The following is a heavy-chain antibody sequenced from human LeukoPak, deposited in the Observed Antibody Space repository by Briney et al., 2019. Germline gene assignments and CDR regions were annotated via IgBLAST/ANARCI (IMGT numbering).Heavy chain of an antibody. V-gene: IGHV3-30*04. J-gene: IGHJ4*02. D-gene: IGHD2-15*01. CDR3: ARDVEGSAKYYFVY. CDR2: ISVDGRDK. CDR1: GFTFSSYA. Sequence: GGSLRLSCEASGFTFSSYAMHWVRRAPGKGLEWVAVISVDGRDKHHVDSVKGRFTISRDNSKSTLYLQMNSLRGDDTAVYFCARDVEGSAKYYFVYWGQGTLVTVSS.